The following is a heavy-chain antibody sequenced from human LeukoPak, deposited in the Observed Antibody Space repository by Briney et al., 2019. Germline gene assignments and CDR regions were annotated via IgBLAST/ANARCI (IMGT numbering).Heavy chain of an antibody. D-gene: IGHD2-2*01. V-gene: IGHV1-69*13. CDR2: IIPIFGTA. CDR3: ARGLYDCSSTSCYSQAYYYYGMDV. J-gene: IGHJ6*02. CDR1: GGTFSSYA. Sequence: SVKVSCKASGGTFSSYAISWVRQAPGQGLEWMGGIIPIFGTANYAQKFQGRVTITADESTSTAYMELSSLRSEHTAVYYCARGLYDCSSTSCYSQAYYYYGMDVWGQGTTVTVSS.